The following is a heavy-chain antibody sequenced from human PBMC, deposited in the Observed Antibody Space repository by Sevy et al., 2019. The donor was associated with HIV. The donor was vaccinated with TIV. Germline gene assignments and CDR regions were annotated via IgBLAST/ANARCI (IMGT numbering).Heavy chain of an antibody. J-gene: IGHJ6*02. CDR1: GFTFSSYE. V-gene: IGHV3-48*03. Sequence: GGSLRLSCAASGFTFSSYEMNWVRQAPGKGLEWVSYISSSGSTIYYADSVKGRFTISRDNAKNSLYLKMNSLRAEDTAVYYCARELLSSGSSYYYYYGMDVWGQGTTVTVSS. D-gene: IGHD3-22*01. CDR2: ISSSGSTI. CDR3: ARELLSSGSSYYYYYGMDV.